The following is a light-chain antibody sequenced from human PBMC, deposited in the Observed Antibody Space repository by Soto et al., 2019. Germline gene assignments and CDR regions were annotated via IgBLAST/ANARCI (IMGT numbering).Light chain of an antibody. V-gene: IGLV2-14*01. J-gene: IGLJ1*01. CDR1: SSDVGDYNY. Sequence: QSALTQPASVPGSPGQTITISCTGTSSDVGDYNYVSWYQQHPGKAPKLMIYEVGNRPSGVSSRFSGSKSGNTASLTISGLQAEDEADYYCKSFTSSSTFVFGTGTKVTVL. CDR2: EVG. CDR3: KSFTSSSTFV.